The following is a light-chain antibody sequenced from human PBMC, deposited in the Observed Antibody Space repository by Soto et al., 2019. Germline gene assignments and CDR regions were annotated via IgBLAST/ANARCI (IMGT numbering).Light chain of an antibody. CDR1: QSIDSW. Sequence: DIQMTQSPSPLSASVGDRVTITCRASQSIDSWLAWYQQKPGKAPKLLIYKTSNLESGVPSRFSGSGSGTEFSLTISSLQPDDFATYYCQQYKSFSPTLGGGTKVDIK. V-gene: IGKV1-5*03. CDR2: KTS. CDR3: QQYKSFSPT. J-gene: IGKJ4*01.